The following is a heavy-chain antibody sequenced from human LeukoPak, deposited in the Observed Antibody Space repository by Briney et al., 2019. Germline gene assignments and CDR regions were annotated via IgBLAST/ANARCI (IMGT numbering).Heavy chain of an antibody. CDR1: GYTFTSYA. J-gene: IGHJ5*02. Sequence: ASVKVSCKASGYTFTSYAMHWVRQAPGQRLEWMGWINAGNGNTKYSQKLQGRVTMTTDTSTTTAYMELRSLRSDDTAFYYCARDPSNTSGWKTWFDTWGQGTLVIVSS. D-gene: IGHD6-19*01. V-gene: IGHV1-3*01. CDR3: ARDPSNTSGWKTWFDT. CDR2: INAGNGNT.